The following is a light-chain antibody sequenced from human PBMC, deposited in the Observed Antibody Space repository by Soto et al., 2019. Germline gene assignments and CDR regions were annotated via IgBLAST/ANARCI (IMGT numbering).Light chain of an antibody. Sequence: DIVMTQSPESLAVSLGERATINCKSSQSVLYSSNNKNYLAWYQQSPGRPPKVLIYWASTRESGVPDRFSGSGSGTDFTLTISSLQAEDVAVYYCQQYYNTPFTFGPGTKVHIK. CDR1: QSVLYSSNNKNY. J-gene: IGKJ3*01. CDR2: WAS. CDR3: QQYYNTPFT. V-gene: IGKV4-1*01.